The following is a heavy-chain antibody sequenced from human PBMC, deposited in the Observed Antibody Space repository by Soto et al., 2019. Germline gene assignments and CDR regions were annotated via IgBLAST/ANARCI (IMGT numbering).Heavy chain of an antibody. Sequence: SETLSLTCTVSGGSISSGGYYWSWIRQHPGKGLEWIGYIYYSGSTYYNPSLKSRVTISVDTSKNQFSLKLSSVTAADTAVYYCARGVPGYCSGGSCYYFDYWGQGTRVTVSS. D-gene: IGHD2-15*01. J-gene: IGHJ4*02. V-gene: IGHV4-31*03. CDR2: IYYSGST. CDR1: GGSISSGGYY. CDR3: ARGVPGYCSGGSCYYFDY.